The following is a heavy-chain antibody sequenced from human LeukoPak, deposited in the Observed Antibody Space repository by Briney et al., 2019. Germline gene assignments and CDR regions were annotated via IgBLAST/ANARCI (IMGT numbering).Heavy chain of an antibody. CDR3: AKRPLSSCN. CDR2: IYSSGGT. D-gene: IGHD5/OR15-5a*01. CDR1: GFTMRDND. Sequence: GGSLRLSCAVSGFTMRDNDMTWARQAPGKGLEWVSLIYSSGGTSYADSVKGRFTISKDNSKNTLYLQMNSLRAEDTAVYYCAKRPLSSCNWGLGTLVTVSS. V-gene: IGHV3-66*01. J-gene: IGHJ4*01.